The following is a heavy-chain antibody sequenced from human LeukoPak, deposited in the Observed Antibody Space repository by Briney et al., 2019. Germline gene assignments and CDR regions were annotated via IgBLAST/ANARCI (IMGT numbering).Heavy chain of an antibody. CDR1: GGSISSYY. CDR2: IYYSGST. Sequence: SETLSLTCTVSGGSISSYYWSWIRQPPGKGLEWIGYIYYSGSTNYNPSLKSRVTISVDTSKNQFSLKLSSVTAADTAVYYCAKPQITIFGVYPDFDYWGQGTLVTVSS. J-gene: IGHJ4*02. CDR3: AKPQITIFGVYPDFDY. D-gene: IGHD3-3*01. V-gene: IGHV4-59*01.